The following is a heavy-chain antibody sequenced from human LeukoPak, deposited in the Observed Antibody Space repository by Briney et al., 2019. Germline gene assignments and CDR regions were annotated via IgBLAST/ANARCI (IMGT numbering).Heavy chain of an antibody. Sequence: GGSLRLSCAASGFTFNKYAMSWVRQAPGKGLEWVSAISGSGGSTYYADSVKGRFTISRDNSKNTLYLQMNSLRAEDTAVYYCAKVWYSSGLGGFWDYWGQGTLVTVSS. CDR3: AKVWYSSGLGGFWDY. J-gene: IGHJ4*02. CDR1: GFTFNKYA. D-gene: IGHD6-19*01. CDR2: ISGSGGST. V-gene: IGHV3-23*01.